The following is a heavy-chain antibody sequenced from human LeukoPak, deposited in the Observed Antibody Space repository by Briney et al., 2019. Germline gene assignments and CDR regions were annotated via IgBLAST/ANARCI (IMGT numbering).Heavy chain of an antibody. V-gene: IGHV1-69*04. CDR1: RGTFTSYA. D-gene: IGHD7-27*01. Sequence: GAPVEVSCKASRGTFTSYAISWVRQAPGQGLECMGRIIPILGIANYAQKFQGRVTITADKSTSTAYMELSSLRSEDTAVYYCASGESTSFSYYYYYMDVWGKGTTVTVSS. CDR2: IIPILGIA. CDR3: ASGESTSFSYYYYYMDV. J-gene: IGHJ6*03.